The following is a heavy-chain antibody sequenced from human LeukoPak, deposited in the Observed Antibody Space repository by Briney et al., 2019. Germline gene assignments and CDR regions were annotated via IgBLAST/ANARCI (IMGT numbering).Heavy chain of an antibody. CDR2: MNPNSGNT. CDR3: ATVSNWNYVYDWFDP. J-gene: IGHJ5*02. CDR1: GYTFTSYD. V-gene: IGHV1-8*01. D-gene: IGHD1-7*01. Sequence: ASVKVSCKASGYTFTSYDINWVRQATGQGLEWMGWMNPNSGNTGYAQKFQGRVTMTRNTSISTAYMELSSLRSEDTAVYYCATVSNWNYVYDWFDPWGQGTLVTVSS.